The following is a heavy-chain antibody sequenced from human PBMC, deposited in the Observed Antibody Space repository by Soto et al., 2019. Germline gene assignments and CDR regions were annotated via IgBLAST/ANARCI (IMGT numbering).Heavy chain of an antibody. D-gene: IGHD3-10*01. Sequence: EVQLLESGGDLVQPGGSLRLSCAASGLTFSSYAMSWVRQAPGKGLEWVAVISGSGGYTDYADSVKRRFTISRDNSKNTLFLQMNILRAEDTALYYCAKRFRGVLLNPEVDWGQGTLVTVSS. V-gene: IGHV3-23*01. CDR3: AKRFRGVLLNPEVD. CDR2: ISGSGGYT. J-gene: IGHJ4*02. CDR1: GLTFSSYA.